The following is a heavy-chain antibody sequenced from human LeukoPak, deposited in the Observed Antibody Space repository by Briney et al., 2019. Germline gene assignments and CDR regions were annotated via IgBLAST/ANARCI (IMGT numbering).Heavy chain of an antibody. V-gene: IGHV1-2*02. Sequence: ASVQVSCKASGYTFTGYYMHWVRQAPGQGLEWMGWINPNRGGTNYAQKFQGRVTMTRDTSISTAYMELSRLRSDDTAVYYCARNPTSYYNSYYLDVWGKGTTVTVSS. CDR1: GYTFTGYY. CDR2: INPNRGGT. CDR3: ARNPTSYYNSYYLDV. J-gene: IGHJ6*03.